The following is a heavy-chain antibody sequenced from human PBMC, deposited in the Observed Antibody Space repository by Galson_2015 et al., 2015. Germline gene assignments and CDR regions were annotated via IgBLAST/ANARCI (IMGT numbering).Heavy chain of an antibody. J-gene: IGHJ4*02. V-gene: IGHV3-48*03. D-gene: IGHD6-13*01. Sequence: SLRLSCAASGFTFSSYDMNWVRQAPGKGLEWVSYISSSGSTIYYADSVKGRFTISRDNAKNSLYLQMNSLRAEDTAVYYCARDLSSSWYTFDYWGQGTLVTVSS. CDR2: ISSSGSTI. CDR1: GFTFSSYD. CDR3: ARDLSSSWYTFDY.